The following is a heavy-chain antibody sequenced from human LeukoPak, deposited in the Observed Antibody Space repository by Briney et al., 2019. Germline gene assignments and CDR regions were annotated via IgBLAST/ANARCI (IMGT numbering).Heavy chain of an antibody. CDR3: AREVDSYGYAGTDY. V-gene: IGHV4-30-4*08. Sequence: SETLSLTCTVSGGSISSGDYYWRWIRQPPGKGLEWIGYIYYSGSTYYNPSLKSRVTISVDTSKNQFSLKLSSVTAADTAVYYCAREVDSYGYAGTDYWGQGTLVTVSS. CDR2: IYYSGST. D-gene: IGHD5-18*01. CDR1: GGSISSGDYY. J-gene: IGHJ4*02.